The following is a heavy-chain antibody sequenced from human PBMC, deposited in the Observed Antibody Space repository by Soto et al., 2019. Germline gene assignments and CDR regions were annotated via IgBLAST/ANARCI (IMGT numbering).Heavy chain of an antibody. CDR1: GFTFSSYG. CDR2: ISYDGSNK. CDR3: AKDVTIGY. J-gene: IGHJ4*02. Sequence: QVQLVESGGGVVQPGRSLRPSCAASGFTFSSYGMHWVRQAPGKGLEWVAVISYDGSNKYYADSVKGRFTISRDNSKNTLYLQMNSLRAEDTAVYYCAKDVTIGYWGQGTLVTVSS. V-gene: IGHV3-30*18. D-gene: IGHD4-4*01.